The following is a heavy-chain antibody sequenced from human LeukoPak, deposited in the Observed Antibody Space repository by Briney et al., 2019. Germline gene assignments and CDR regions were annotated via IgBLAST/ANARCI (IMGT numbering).Heavy chain of an antibody. D-gene: IGHD6-13*01. CDR2: IYYSGST. CDR3: ARIAAAGTFDFDY. V-gene: IGHV4-59*01. CDR1: GGSISSYY. J-gene: IGHJ4*02. Sequence: SETLSLTCTVSGGSISSYYWSWIRQPPGKGLEWNGYIYYSGSTNYNPSLKSRVTISVDTSKNQFSLKLSSVTAADTAVYYCARIAAAGTFDFDYWGQGTLVTVSS.